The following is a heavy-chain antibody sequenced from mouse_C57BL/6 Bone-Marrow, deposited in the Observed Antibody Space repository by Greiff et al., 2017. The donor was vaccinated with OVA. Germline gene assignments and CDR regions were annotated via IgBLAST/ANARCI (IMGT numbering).Heavy chain of an antibody. CDR1: GFSLNTYA. Sequence: EVKLVESGGGLVQPKGSLKLSCAASGFSLNTYAMNWVRQAPGKGLEWVARIRSKSNNYATYYADSVKDRFTISRDDSESMLYLQMNNLKTEDTAMYYCVRPFYYDYDDWYFDVWGTGTTVTVSS. CDR2: IRSKSNNYAT. CDR3: VRPFYYDYDDWYFDV. J-gene: IGHJ1*03. V-gene: IGHV10-1*01. D-gene: IGHD2-4*01.